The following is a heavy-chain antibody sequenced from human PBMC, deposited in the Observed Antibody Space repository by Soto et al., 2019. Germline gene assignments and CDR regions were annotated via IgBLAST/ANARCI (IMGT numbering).Heavy chain of an antibody. CDR2: IDPNSGGT. D-gene: IGHD3-10*01. J-gene: IGHJ6*02. CDR3: ARYPMVRGNLGSYYYYYGMDV. CDR1: GGTFSSYA. Sequence: ASVKVSCKVSGGTFSSYAISWVRQAPGQGLEWMGWIDPNSGGTNYAQKFQGRVTMTRDTSISTAYMELSRLRSDDTAVYYCARYPMVRGNLGSYYYYYGMDVWGQGTTVTVS. V-gene: IGHV1-2*02.